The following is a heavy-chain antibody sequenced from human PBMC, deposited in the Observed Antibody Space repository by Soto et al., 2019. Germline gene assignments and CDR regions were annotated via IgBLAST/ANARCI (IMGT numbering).Heavy chain of an antibody. V-gene: IGHV3-7*04. CDR2: IKEDGSEK. J-gene: IGHJ4*02. CDR1: GFTFSGHW. D-gene: IGHD6-13*01. CDR3: ARGGSNRFGL. Sequence: EEQLVESGGGLVQPGGSLRVSCAASGFTFSGHWMTWVRQAPGKGLEWLASIKEDGSEKKYVDSAKGRFTISRDNAKKSLYLQMNSLRGDDTAVYYCARGGSNRFGLWGQGTLVTVSS.